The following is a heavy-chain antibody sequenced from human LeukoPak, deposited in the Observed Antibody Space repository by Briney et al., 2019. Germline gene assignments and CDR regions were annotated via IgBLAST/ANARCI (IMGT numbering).Heavy chain of an antibody. V-gene: IGHV3-23*01. J-gene: IGHJ4*02. Sequence: GVAVRLSCAASGFTFNNFAVNWVRQAPGKGLEWVSSLSSSGYSTYYVYSVKGRFTISRDNSKNTLFRQINSLRAEDTAVYYCAKDRYDGGGYYSSYFDCWGQGTLVTVS. CDR1: GFTFNNFA. D-gene: IGHD3-22*01. CDR2: LSSSGYST. CDR3: AKDRYDGGGYYSSYFDC.